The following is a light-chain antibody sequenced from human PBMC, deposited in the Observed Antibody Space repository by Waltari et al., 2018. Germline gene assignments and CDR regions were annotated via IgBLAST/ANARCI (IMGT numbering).Light chain of an antibody. CDR2: DVS. CDR3: ISYTSSSTLV. CDR1: SSYVGGYNY. J-gene: IGLJ2*01. V-gene: IGLV2-14*03. Sequence: QSALTQPAPVSGSPAQSITISCTGPSSYVGGYNYVSWYQQHPGKAPKIRIYDVSKRPSGVSNRFSGSKSGNTASLTISGLQAEDEADYYCISYTSSSTLVFGGGTKLTVL.